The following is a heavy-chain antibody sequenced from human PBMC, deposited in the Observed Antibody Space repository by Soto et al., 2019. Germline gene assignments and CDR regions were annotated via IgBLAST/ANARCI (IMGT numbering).Heavy chain of an antibody. V-gene: IGHV1-46*03. J-gene: IGHJ6*02. CDR1: GHTFTDYY. CDR2: INPNSGST. Sequence: QVQVVQSGAEVKKPGASVKISCKASGHTFTDYYIHWVRQAPGQGLEWMGRINPNSGSTTKAQKFQGRITMTGDTSTSTAYMEVSSLRPEDTAVYYCTRGRQYYQYAMDVWGQGTTVTVSS. CDR3: TRGRQYYQYAMDV.